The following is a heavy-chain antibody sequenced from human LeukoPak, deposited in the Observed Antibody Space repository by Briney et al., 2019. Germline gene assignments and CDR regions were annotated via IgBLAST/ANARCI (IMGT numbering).Heavy chain of an antibody. J-gene: IGHJ4*02. V-gene: IGHV3-7*01. D-gene: IGHD6-13*01. CDR1: GFTFSSYW. CDR3: ARDLGYSSSWSQPFDY. CDR2: IKQDGSEK. Sequence: PGGSLRLSCAASGFTFSSYWMSWVRQAPGKGLEGVANIKQDGSEKYYVDSVKGRFTISRDNAKNSLYLQMNSLRAEDTAVYYCARDLGYSSSWSQPFDYWGQGTLVTVSS.